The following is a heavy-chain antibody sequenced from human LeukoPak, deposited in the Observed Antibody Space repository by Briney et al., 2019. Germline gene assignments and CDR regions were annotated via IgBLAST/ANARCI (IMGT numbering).Heavy chain of an antibody. CDR3: AREPPPHRHRIAAAGAFDY. J-gene: IGHJ4*02. V-gene: IGHV4-31*03. Sequence: PSETLSLTCTVSGGSISSGGYYWSWIRQHPGKGLEWIGYIYYSGSTYYNPSLKSRVTISVDTSKNQFSLKPSSVTAADTAVYYCAREPPPHRHRIAAAGAFDYWGQGTLVTVSS. CDR1: GGSISSGGYY. CDR2: IYYSGST. D-gene: IGHD6-13*01.